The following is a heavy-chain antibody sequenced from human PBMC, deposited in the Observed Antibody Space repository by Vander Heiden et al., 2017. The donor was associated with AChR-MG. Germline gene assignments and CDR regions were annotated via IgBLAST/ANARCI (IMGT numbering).Heavy chain of an antibody. CDR3: ARDFADFWSGPVPDV. J-gene: IGHJ6*02. CDR2: IYSCCST. Sequence: EVQLVESGGGLVQPGGSLSLSCATSGFTVGSNYMGWGRQAPGKGLEWVSVIYSCCSTYYADSVKGRFTISRDNSKNTLYLQMNSLRAEDTAVYYCARDFADFWSGPVPDVWGQGTTVTVSS. V-gene: IGHV3-66*01. D-gene: IGHD3-3*01. CDR1: GFTVGSNY.